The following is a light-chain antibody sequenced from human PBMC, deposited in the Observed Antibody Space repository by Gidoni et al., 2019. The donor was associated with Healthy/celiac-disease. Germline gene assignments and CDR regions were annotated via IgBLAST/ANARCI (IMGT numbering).Light chain of an antibody. CDR2: LCS. Sequence: DIVMTQSPLSMPVTPGEPSSISCRSSQSLLQSNGSNYLDWYLQKPGQSPQLLIYLCSNRASGVPDRFSGSGSGTYFTLKSSRVEAEDVGVYCCMQALQTPRTFGQXTKVEIK. CDR3: MQALQTPRT. V-gene: IGKV2-28*01. CDR1: QSLLQSNGSNY. J-gene: IGKJ1*01.